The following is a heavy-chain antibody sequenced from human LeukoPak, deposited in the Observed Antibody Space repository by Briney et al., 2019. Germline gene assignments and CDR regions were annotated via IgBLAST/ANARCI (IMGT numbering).Heavy chain of an antibody. CDR2: ISSSGSTI. Sequence: GGSLRLSCAASGFTFSSYEMNWVRQAPGKGLEWVSYISSSGSTIYYADSVKGRFTISRDNAKNSLYLQMNCLRAEDTAVYYCARRPGVYYYYMDVWGKGTTVTISS. J-gene: IGHJ6*03. V-gene: IGHV3-48*03. CDR3: ARRPGVYYYYMDV. D-gene: IGHD2-8*01. CDR1: GFTFSSYE.